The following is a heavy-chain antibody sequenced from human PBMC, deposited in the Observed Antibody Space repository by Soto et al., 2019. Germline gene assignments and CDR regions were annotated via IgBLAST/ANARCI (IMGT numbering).Heavy chain of an antibody. CDR2: ISGSGDRT. V-gene: IGHV3-23*01. Sequence: DVQLLESGGGLVQPGGSLRLSCAASGITISNYPMSWVRQAPGKGLDWVSGISGSGDRTYYADSAKGRFTISKDISKNSLSLQLDSLGVDDTAVYFCVKEDGGSPSTPPLWGQGTLVTVSS. CDR3: VKEDGGSPSTPPL. D-gene: IGHD2-15*01. J-gene: IGHJ4*02. CDR1: GITISNYP.